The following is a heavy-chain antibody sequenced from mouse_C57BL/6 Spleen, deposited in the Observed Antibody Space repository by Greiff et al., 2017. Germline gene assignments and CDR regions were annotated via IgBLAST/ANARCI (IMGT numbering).Heavy chain of an antibody. J-gene: IGHJ2*01. Sequence: EVQLVESVAELVRPGASVKLSCTASGFNIKNTYMHWVKQRPEQGLEWIGRIDPANGNTKYAPKFQGKATITADTSSNTAYLQLSSLTSEDTAIYYCARSYGSREDYFDYWGQGTTLTVSS. CDR1: GFNIKNTY. V-gene: IGHV14-3*01. CDR3: ARSYGSREDYFDY. CDR2: IDPANGNT. D-gene: IGHD1-1*01.